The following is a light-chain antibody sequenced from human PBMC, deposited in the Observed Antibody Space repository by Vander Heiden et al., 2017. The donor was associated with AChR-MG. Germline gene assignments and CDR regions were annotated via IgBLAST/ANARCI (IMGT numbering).Light chain of an antibody. V-gene: IGKV1-5*03. CDR3: QQYNSYST. J-gene: IGKJ1*01. Sequence: DIQMTQSPSTLSASVGDRVTITCRASQSISSWLAWYQQKPGKAPKLLIYKASRLESGVPSRFGGSGSGTEFTLTISSLQPDDFATYYCQQYNSYSTFGQGTKVEIK. CDR1: QSISSW. CDR2: KAS.